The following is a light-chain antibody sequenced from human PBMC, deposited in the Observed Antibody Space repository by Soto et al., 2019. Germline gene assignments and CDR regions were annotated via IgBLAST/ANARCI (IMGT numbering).Light chain of an antibody. CDR2: YDS. CDR3: QVWDDISDHYV. J-gene: IGLJ1*01. Sequence: SYELTQPPSVSVAPGETARITCGGSNIGIKSVHWYQQKSGQAPVVVIHYDSDRPSGIPERFSGSNSGITATLTISRVEAEDEADYYCQVWDDISDHYVFGTGTKLTVL. CDR1: NIGIKS. V-gene: IGLV3-21*04.